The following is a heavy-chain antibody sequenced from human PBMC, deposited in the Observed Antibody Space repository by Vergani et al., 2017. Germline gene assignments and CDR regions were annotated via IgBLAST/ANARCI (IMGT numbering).Heavy chain of an antibody. J-gene: IGHJ4*02. CDR2: IKQDGSEK. V-gene: IGHV3-7*01. CDR3: ARAYPDYDFWSGYPD. CDR1: GFTFSSYW. D-gene: IGHD3-3*01. Sequence: EVQLVESGGALFQPGGSLRLSCAASGFTFSSYWLSWVRQAPGKGLEWVANIKQDGSEKYYVDSVKGRFTISRDNAKNSLYLQMNSLRAEDTAVYYCARAYPDYDFWSGYPDWGQGTLVTVSS.